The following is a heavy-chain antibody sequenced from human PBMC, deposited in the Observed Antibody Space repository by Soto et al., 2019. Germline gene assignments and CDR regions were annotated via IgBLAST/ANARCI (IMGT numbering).Heavy chain of an antibody. D-gene: IGHD3-10*01. CDR2: ISYDGSNK. CDR1: GFTFSSDG. V-gene: IGHV3-30*03. J-gene: IGHJ3*02. Sequence: PGGSLRLSCVASGFTFSSDGMHWVRQAPGKGLEWVAVISYDGSNKYYADSVKGRFTISRDNSKNTLYLQMNSLRAEDTAVYYCASEAYYSIGEMGFDAFDIWGQGTMVTVSS. CDR3: ASEAYYSIGEMGFDAFDI.